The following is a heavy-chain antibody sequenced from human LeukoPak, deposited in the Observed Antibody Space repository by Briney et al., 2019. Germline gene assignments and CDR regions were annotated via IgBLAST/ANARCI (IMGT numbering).Heavy chain of an antibody. J-gene: IGHJ4*02. CDR1: GYSISSGYY. CDR2: IYHSGST. CDR3: ASSNYDYVWGSYMYYFDY. Sequence: SETLSLTCTVSGYSISSGYYWGWIRQPPGKGLEWIGSIYHSGSTYYNPSLKSRVTISVDTSKNQFSLKLSSVTAADTAVYYCASSNYDYVWGSYMYYFDYWGRGTLVTVSS. D-gene: IGHD3-16*01. V-gene: IGHV4-38-2*02.